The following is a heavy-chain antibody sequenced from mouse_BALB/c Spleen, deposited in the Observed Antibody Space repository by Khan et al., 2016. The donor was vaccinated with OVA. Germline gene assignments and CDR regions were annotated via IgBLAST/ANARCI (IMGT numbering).Heavy chain of an antibody. CDR1: GYTFTSHT. CDR3: ARRTTEYALDY. D-gene: IGHD2-14*01. CDR2: INPRSDYT. J-gene: IGHJ4*01. V-gene: IGHV1-4*01. Sequence: QVQLQQSGAELARPGASVKMSCKASGYTFTSHTMHWVKQRPGQGLEWIGYINPRSDYTQYNQKFNDKATLTADISPSTAYMQLSSLTSEDSAVYYCARRTTEYALDYWGQGTSVTVSS.